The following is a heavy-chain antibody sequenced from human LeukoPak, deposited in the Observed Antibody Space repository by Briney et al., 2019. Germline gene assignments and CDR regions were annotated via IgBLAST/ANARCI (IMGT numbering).Heavy chain of an antibody. CDR2: ISGSGGST. CDR1: GFTFSSYA. V-gene: IGHV3-23*01. J-gene: IGHJ4*02. D-gene: IGHD3-3*01. Sequence: GGSLRLSCAASGFTFSSYAMSWVRQAPGKGLEWVSAISGSGGSTYYADSVKGRFTISRDNSKNTLYLQMNSLRAEDTAVYYCAKQSRASTYDFWSGYYVTPTDYWGQGTLVTVSS. CDR3: AKQSRASTYDFWSGYYVTPTDY.